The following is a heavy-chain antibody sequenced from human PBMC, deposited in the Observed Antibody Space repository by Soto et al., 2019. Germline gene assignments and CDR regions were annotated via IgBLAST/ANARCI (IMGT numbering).Heavy chain of an antibody. CDR2: IYYSGST. D-gene: IGHD1-1*01. CDR1: GGSISRNSYY. V-gene: IGHV4-39*01. J-gene: IGHJ4*02. CDR3: ARHDWNRVDY. Sequence: QMQLQESGPGLVKPSETLSLTCTVSGGSISRNSYYWGWIRQPPGKGLEWIGSIYYSGSTYYNPSLNSRVSLLVDSSKVQLSLWISSVTGAGTAVYYCARHDWNRVDYWGQGTLVTFSS.